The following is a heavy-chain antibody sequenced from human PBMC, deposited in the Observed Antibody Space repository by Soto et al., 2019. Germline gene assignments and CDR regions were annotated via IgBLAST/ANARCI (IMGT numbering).Heavy chain of an antibody. Sequence: EVQLVQSGAEVKKPGATVKISCKVSGFKFIDYYLYWVQQAPGKALEWMGRVDPEDGETVYSEKFQGRLTITADTARDIARLELSGLRSEDTAVYFCATTTAVIVAQGPMHVWGQGTTVIVSS. J-gene: IGHJ6*02. CDR3: ATTTAVIVAQGPMHV. V-gene: IGHV1-69-2*01. D-gene: IGHD2-21*01. CDR2: VDPEDGET. CDR1: GFKFIDYY.